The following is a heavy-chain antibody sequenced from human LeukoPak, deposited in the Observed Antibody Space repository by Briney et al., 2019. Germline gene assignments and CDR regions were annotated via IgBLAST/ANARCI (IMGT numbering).Heavy chain of an antibody. J-gene: IGHJ4*02. Sequence: SETLSLTCTVSGGSISSYHWSWVRQPPGKGLEYIGYIYYSGSTNYNPSLKSRVTISVDTSKNQFSLKLSSVTAADTAVYYCAGARRDAAAYYFDYWGQGTLVTVSS. CDR3: AGARRDAAAYYFDY. CDR2: IYYSGST. CDR1: GGSISSYH. D-gene: IGHD2-2*01. V-gene: IGHV4-59*01.